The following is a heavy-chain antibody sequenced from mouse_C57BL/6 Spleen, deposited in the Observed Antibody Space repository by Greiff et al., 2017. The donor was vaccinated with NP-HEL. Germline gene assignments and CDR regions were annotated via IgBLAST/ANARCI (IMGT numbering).Heavy chain of an antibody. Sequence: EVQLQQSGPGLVKPSQSLSLTCSVTGYSITSGYYWNWIRQFPGNKLEWMGYISYDGSNNYNPSLKNRISITRDTSKNQFFLKLNSVTTEDTATYYCARVDYYGSSPTFDYWGQGTTLTVSS. CDR2: ISYDGSN. D-gene: IGHD1-1*01. V-gene: IGHV3-6*01. CDR1: GYSITSGYY. J-gene: IGHJ2*01. CDR3: ARVDYYGSSPTFDY.